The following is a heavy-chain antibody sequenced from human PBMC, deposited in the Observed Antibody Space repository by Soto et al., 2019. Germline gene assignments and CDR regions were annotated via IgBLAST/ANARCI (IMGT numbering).Heavy chain of an antibody. CDR2: IWYDGSNK. D-gene: IGHD6-19*01. CDR3: ARDKGGIAWMGMAVAEEYYFDY. CDR1: GFTFSSYG. Sequence: GGSLRLSCAASGFTFSSYGMHWVRQAPGKGLEWVAVIWYDGSNKYYADSVKGRFTISRDNSKNTLYLQMNSLRAEDTVGYYCARDKGGIAWMGMAVAEEYYFDYWGQGTLVTVSS. V-gene: IGHV3-33*01. J-gene: IGHJ4*02.